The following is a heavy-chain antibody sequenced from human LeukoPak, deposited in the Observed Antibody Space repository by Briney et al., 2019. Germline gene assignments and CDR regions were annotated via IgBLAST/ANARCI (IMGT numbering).Heavy chain of an antibody. V-gene: IGHV4-59*01. D-gene: IGHD2-15*01. CDR1: GESISGFY. J-gene: IGHJ4*02. CDR2: IYYSGST. CDR3: ASRVDCSGGSCYSLFDY. Sequence: PSETLSLTCTVSGESISGFYWTWIRQPPGKGLEWIGYIYYSGSTNYNPSLKSRVTISVDTSKNQFSLKLSSVTAADTAVYYCASRVDCSGGSCYSLFDYWGQGTLVTVSS.